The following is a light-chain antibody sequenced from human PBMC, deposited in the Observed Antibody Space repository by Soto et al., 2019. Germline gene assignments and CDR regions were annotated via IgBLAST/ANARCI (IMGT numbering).Light chain of an antibody. Sequence: QSALTQPASVSGSPGQSITISCTGVSSDSGGYQYVSWYQQHPGKAPKLLIYDVSNRPSGVSNCFSGSESGTTASLTISGLQADDAADYFCSSFGSSCRLEVFGTGTKLTVL. CDR2: DVS. CDR3: SSFGSSCRLEV. J-gene: IGLJ1*01. CDR1: SSDSGGYQY. V-gene: IGLV2-14*03.